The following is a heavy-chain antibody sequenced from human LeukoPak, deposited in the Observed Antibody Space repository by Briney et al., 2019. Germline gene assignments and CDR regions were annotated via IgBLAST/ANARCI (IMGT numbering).Heavy chain of an antibody. CDR3: ATGTVTGYYHGMDV. Sequence: SETLSLTCTVSGGSISSYYWSWIRQPPGKGLEWIGYIYYSGSTNYNPSLKSRVTISVDTSKNQFSLKLSSVTAADTAVYYCATGTVTGYYHGMDVWGQGTTVTVSS. CDR1: GGSISSYY. CDR2: IYYSGST. V-gene: IGHV4-59*01. J-gene: IGHJ6*02. D-gene: IGHD4-17*01.